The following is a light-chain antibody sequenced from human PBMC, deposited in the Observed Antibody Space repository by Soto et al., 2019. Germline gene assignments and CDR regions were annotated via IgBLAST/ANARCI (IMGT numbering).Light chain of an antibody. CDR3: HQRSNWPLT. V-gene: IGKV3-11*01. Sequence: EVVLTQSPATLSLSPGERATLSCRASQSVCSYLAWYQQKPGQAPRVVIYDASNRATGIPARFSGSGSGTDFTLTISSLEPEDFAVYYCHQRSNWPLTFGGGTKLEIK. CDR1: QSVCSY. CDR2: DAS. J-gene: IGKJ4*01.